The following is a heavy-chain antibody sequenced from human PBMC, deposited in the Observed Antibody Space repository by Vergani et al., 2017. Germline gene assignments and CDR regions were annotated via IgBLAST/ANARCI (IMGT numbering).Heavy chain of an antibody. CDR2: IIPILGIA. CDR3: ARDQGMYYYDSSGYSAEDFQH. J-gene: IGHJ1*01. CDR1: GGTFSSYA. D-gene: IGHD3-22*01. Sequence: VQLVESGAEVKKPGSSVKVSCKASGGTFSSYAISWVRQAPGQGLEWMGRIIPILGIANYAQKFQGRVTITADKSTSTAYMELSSLRSEDTAVYYCARDQGMYYYDSSGYSAEDFQHWGQGTLVTVSS. V-gene: IGHV1-69*09.